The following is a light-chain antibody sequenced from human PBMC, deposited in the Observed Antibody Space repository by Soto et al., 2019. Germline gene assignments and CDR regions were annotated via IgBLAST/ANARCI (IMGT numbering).Light chain of an antibody. CDR2: GAS. V-gene: IGKV3-20*01. Sequence: EVVLTQSPGTLSLSPGERATLSCRASQSLTNNYLAWYQQKPGQAPRLLIYGASTRATGIPDRFSGSGSGTDFTLTISRLEPEDFAVFYCQQYDGSVTFGQGTRLEI. CDR3: QQYDGSVT. CDR1: QSLTNNY. J-gene: IGKJ5*01.